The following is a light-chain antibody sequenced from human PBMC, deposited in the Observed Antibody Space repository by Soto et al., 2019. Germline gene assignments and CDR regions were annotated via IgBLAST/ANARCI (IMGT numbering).Light chain of an antibody. CDR2: SDD. CDR1: SSNIGSNT. J-gene: IGLJ1*01. Sequence: QAVETQPPSASGTPGHRGTSSCSGSSSNIGSNTVNWYQQLPGTAPKLLIYSDDRRPSGVPDRFSGSKSGTSASLAISGLQSEDEADYYCAAWDASLIGYVFGTATKLTVL. CDR3: AAWDASLIGYV. V-gene: IGLV1-44*01.